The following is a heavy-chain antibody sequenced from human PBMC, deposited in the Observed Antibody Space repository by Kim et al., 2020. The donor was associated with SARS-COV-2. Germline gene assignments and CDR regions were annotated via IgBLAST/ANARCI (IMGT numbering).Heavy chain of an antibody. J-gene: IGHJ4*02. CDR3: ITRVGSVSHPP. V-gene: IGHV3-15*01. D-gene: IGHD1-26*01. Sequence: GGSLRLSCAASGLIFSNAWMSWVRQAPGKGLEWVGRIKSKTDGGTTDYAAPVKGRFTISRDDSKNTLFLQMNSLKTEDTAVYYCITRVGSVSHPPWGQGTLVTVSS. CDR2: IKSKTDGGTT. CDR1: GLIFSNAW.